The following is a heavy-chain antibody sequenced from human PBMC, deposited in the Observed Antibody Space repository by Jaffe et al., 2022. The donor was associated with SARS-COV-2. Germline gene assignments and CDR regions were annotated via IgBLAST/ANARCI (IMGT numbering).Heavy chain of an antibody. Sequence: EVQLVESGGGLVQPGGSLRLSCAASGFTFSNNWMSWVRQAPGRGLEWVANINQDGSEKYYVDSVKGRFTISRDNAKNSLYLQMISLRAEDTAVYYCASRRGGGNYYFDYWGQGTLVTVSS. V-gene: IGHV3-7*01. CDR2: INQDGSEK. J-gene: IGHJ4*02. CDR3: ASRRGGGNYYFDY. CDR1: GFTFSNNW. D-gene: IGHD3-16*01.